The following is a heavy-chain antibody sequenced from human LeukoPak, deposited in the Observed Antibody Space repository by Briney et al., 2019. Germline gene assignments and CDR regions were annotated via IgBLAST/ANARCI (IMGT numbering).Heavy chain of an antibody. J-gene: IGHJ4*02. D-gene: IGHD3-3*01. CDR3: ARHGSGYYFFDY. CDR2: IFYSGST. Sequence: SETLSLTCTVSGGSIRSFYWSWIRQPPGKGLEWIGHIFYSGSTNYNPSLKSRVTISVDTSKNQFSLKLSSVTAADTAVYYCARHGSGYYFFDYWGQGTLVTVSS. V-gene: IGHV4-59*08. CDR1: GGSIRSFY.